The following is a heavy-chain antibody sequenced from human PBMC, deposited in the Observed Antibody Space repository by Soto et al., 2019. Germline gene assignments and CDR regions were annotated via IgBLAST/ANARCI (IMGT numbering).Heavy chain of an antibody. V-gene: IGHV1-3*01. Sequence: QVQLVQSGTEVKKPGASVKVSCKTSGYSFTKYGLHWVRQAPGQRLEWMGWINPGNGDTKYSQKFQGRVTMTRVTDATTAYMELSSLRAEVSAVFYCARTDCSSTSCYNYYYYGMDVWGQGTTVNGSS. CDR2: INPGNGDT. CDR3: ARTDCSSTSCYNYYYYGMDV. D-gene: IGHD2-2*01. J-gene: IGHJ6*02. CDR1: GYSFTKYG.